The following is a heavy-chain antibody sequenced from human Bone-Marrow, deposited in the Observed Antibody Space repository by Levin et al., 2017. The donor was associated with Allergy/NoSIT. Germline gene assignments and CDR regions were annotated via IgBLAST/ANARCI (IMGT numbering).Heavy chain of an antibody. CDR3: ARGRIRLFGVVPYYVDN. CDR2: IRYEAHGGPT. D-gene: IGHD3-3*01. V-gene: IGHV3-49*03. CDR1: GFTFGDYA. J-gene: IGHJ4*01. Sequence: PGGSLRLSCTGSGFTFGDYAMNWFRQAPGKGLEWVGFIRYEAHGGPTDYAAAVKGRFTISRDDSKSIAYLEMNSLKTADTVVYYCARGRIRLFGVVPYYVDNWGHGTQVTVSS.